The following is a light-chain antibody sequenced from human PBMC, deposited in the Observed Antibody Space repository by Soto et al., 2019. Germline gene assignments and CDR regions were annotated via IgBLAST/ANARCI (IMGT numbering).Light chain of an antibody. CDR2: QTY. V-gene: IGKV3-11*01. Sequence: EIVLTQYPATRASFPGHIVTLFYRASQYINTRLAWYQHRPGQAPRLLIYQTYIRAAGITAGSSASGTGTDFTITISDVQPEDFAVYYCHPRQSWPRTFGPGTKVEIK. J-gene: IGKJ1*01. CDR3: HPRQSWPRT. CDR1: QYINTR.